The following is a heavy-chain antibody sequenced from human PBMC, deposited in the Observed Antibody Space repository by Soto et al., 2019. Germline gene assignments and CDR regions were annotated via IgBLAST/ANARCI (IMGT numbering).Heavy chain of an antibody. D-gene: IGHD3-16*01. V-gene: IGHV1-69*01. CDR3: AKDTDHAYDF. CDR2: IIPLFGTT. CDR1: GGTFRSFA. J-gene: IGHJ4*02. Sequence: QVQLVQSGAEVKKPGSSVKVSCKASGGTFRSFAFSWVRQAPGHGLEWMGGIIPLFGTTNYAQRFQGRVTITADESTNTAYMELSSLKSEDTAIYYCAKDTDHAYDFWGQGTLVTVSS.